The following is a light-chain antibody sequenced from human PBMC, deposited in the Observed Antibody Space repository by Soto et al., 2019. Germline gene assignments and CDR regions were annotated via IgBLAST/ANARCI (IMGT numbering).Light chain of an antibody. CDR3: QQFNRPTLT. CDR2: GTS. V-gene: IGKV3-20*01. Sequence: EVVLTQSPGTLSLSPGERATLSCRASQYVNSGYLAWYQQKPGQTPRLLIYGTSNRAAGIPDRFSGSGSGTDFTLTISRLEPEDFAAYYCQQFNRPTLTFGQGTKVEVK. CDR1: QYVNSGY. J-gene: IGKJ1*01.